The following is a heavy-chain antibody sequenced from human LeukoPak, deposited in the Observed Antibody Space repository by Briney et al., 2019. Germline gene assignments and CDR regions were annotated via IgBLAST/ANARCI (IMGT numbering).Heavy chain of an antibody. Sequence: GGSLRLSCAASGFTFSSYSMNWVRQAPGKGLDWVSSISSSSSYIYYADSVKGRFTISRDNAKNSLYLQMNSLRAEDTAVYYCASQYDFWSGYYLTFDYWGQGTLVTVSS. CDR1: GFTFSSYS. J-gene: IGHJ4*02. CDR3: ASQYDFWSGYYLTFDY. D-gene: IGHD3-3*01. V-gene: IGHV3-21*01. CDR2: ISSSSSYI.